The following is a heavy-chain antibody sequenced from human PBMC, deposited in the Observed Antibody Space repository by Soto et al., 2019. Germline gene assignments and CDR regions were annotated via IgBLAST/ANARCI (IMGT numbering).Heavy chain of an antibody. V-gene: IGHV6-1*01. J-gene: IGHJ3*02. Sequence: PSQTLSLTCAISGDSVSSNSAAWNWIRQSPSRGLGWLGRTYYRSKWYNGYAVSVKSRITINPDTSKNQFSLQLNSVTPEDTAVYYCARSGYLYSSGCWVDAFDIWRQVTMVTVSS. CDR3: ARSGYLYSSGCWVDAFDI. CDR2: TYYRSKWYN. D-gene: IGHD6-19*01. CDR1: GDSVSSNSAA.